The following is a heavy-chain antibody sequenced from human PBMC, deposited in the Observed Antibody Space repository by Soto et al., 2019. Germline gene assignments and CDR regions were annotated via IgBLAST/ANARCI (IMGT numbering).Heavy chain of an antibody. J-gene: IGHJ6*02. CDR3: ASLRRVSYYYYGMDV. CDR2: ISAYNGNT. Sequence: ASVKVSCKASGYTFTSYGISWVRQAPGQGLEWMGRISAYNGNTNYAQKLQGRVTMTTDTSTSTAYMELRSLRSEDTAVYYCASLRRVSYYYYGMDVWGQGTTVTVSS. V-gene: IGHV1-18*01. D-gene: IGHD3-16*01. CDR1: GYTFTSYG.